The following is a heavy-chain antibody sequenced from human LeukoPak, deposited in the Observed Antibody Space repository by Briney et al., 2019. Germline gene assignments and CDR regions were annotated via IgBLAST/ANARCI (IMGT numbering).Heavy chain of an antibody. Sequence: SETLSLTCTVSVGSISSSSYYWGWTRQPPGKGLEWIGSIYYSGSTYYNPSLKSRATISVDTSKNQFSLKLSSVTVADTAVYYCARHFIVRYYDSSGYFNYWGQGTLVTVSS. CDR3: ARHFIVRYYDSSGYFNY. D-gene: IGHD3-22*01. CDR2: IYYSGST. V-gene: IGHV4-39*01. CDR1: VGSISSSSYY. J-gene: IGHJ4*02.